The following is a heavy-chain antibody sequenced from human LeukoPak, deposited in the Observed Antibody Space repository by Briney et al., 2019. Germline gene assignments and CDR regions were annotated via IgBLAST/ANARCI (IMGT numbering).Heavy chain of an antibody. CDR3: AKSDLAARPPNYYYYYMDV. CDR2: IKQDGSEK. V-gene: IGHV3-7*01. CDR1: GFTFSSYW. Sequence: GGSLRLSCAASGFTFSSYWMSWVRQAPGKGLEWVANIKQDGSEKYYVDSVKGRFTISRDNAKNSLYLQMNSLRAEDTAVYYCAKSDLAARPPNYYYYYMDVWDKGTTVTVSS. D-gene: IGHD6-6*01. J-gene: IGHJ6*03.